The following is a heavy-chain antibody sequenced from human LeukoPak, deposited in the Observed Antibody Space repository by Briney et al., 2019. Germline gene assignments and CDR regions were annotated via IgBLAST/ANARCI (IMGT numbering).Heavy chain of an antibody. Sequence: SQTLSLTCTVSGGSISSGDYYWSWIRQHPGKGLEWIGYIYFSGSTYSNPSLGSRVTISVDTSKHQFSLKLGSVTAADTAVYYCARRKTIAAAGVDLWGQGILVTVSS. V-gene: IGHV4-31*03. D-gene: IGHD6-13*01. J-gene: IGHJ5*02. CDR2: IYFSGST. CDR3: ARRKTIAAAGVDL. CDR1: GGSISSGDYY.